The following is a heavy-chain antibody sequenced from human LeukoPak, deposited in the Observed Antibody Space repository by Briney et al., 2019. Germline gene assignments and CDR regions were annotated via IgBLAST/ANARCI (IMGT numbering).Heavy chain of an antibody. J-gene: IGHJ4*02. V-gene: IGHV4-39*07. D-gene: IGHD3-22*01. Sequence: SETLSLTCTVSGGSISRSTYYWGWIRQPPGKGLEWIASIYNSGSTYYNPSLKSRVTISVDTSKNLFSLKLNSVTAADTAVYYCARGKRLGGYYYDNWGQGTRVTVSS. CDR1: GGSISRSTYY. CDR2: IYNSGST. CDR3: ARGKRLGGYYYDN.